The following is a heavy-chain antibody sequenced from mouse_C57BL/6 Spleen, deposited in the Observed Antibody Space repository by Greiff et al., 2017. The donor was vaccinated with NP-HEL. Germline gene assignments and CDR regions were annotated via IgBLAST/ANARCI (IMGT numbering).Heavy chain of an antibody. V-gene: IGHV5-17*01. CDR2: ISSGSSTI. D-gene: IGHD4-1*01. CDR3: ARAGKDGFAY. CDR1: GFTFSDYG. J-gene: IGHJ3*01. Sequence: EVKLMESGGGLVKPGGSLKLSCAASGFTFSDYGMHWVRQAPEKGLEWVAYISSGSSTIYYADTVKGRFTISRDNAKNTLFLQMTSLRSEDTAMYYCARAGKDGFAYWGQGTLVTVSA.